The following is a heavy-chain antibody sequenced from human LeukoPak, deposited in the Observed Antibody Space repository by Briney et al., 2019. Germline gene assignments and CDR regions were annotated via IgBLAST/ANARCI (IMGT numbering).Heavy chain of an antibody. D-gene: IGHD6-13*01. CDR3: ARRRPAGRFFDY. CDR2: IKEDGSEK. CDR1: GFTFSSYW. V-gene: IGHV3-7*03. J-gene: IGHJ4*02. Sequence: GGSLRLSCAASGFTFSSYWMSWVRQAPGKGLEWVANIKEDGSEKYYVDSVEGRFTISRDNAEKSLFLQMNSLRAEDTTVYYCARRRPAGRFFDYRGQGTLVTVSS.